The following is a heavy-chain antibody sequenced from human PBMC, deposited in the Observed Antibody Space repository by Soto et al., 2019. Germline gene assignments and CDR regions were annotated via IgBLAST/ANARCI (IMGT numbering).Heavy chain of an antibody. D-gene: IGHD3-22*01. CDR1: GFSFSSYG. J-gene: IGHJ4*02. V-gene: IGHV3-33*01. CDR2: IWFDGSNI. CDR3: ARDDNYDSSGYSRLGY. Sequence: PGGSLRLSCAASGFSFSSYGMHWVRQAPGKGLEWVAVIWFDGSNIYYADSVKGRFTISRDNSKNTLYLEMNSLRAEDTAVYYCARDDNYDSSGYSRLGYWGQGTQVTVSS.